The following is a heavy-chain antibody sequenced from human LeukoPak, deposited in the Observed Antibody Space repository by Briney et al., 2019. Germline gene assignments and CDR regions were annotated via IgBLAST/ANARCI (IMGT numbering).Heavy chain of an antibody. CDR1: GFTFSSYA. Sequence: PGGSLRLXCAASGFTFSSYAMRWVRQAPGKGLEWVSAISGSGGSTYYADSVKGRFTISRDNSKNTLYLQMNSLRAEDTAVYYCAKAPAGSSWYVFDYWGQGTLVTVSS. J-gene: IGHJ4*02. D-gene: IGHD6-13*01. CDR2: ISGSGGST. V-gene: IGHV3-23*01. CDR3: AKAPAGSSWYVFDY.